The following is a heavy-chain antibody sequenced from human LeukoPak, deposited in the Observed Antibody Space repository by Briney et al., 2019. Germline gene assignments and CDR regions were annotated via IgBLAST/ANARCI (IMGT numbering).Heavy chain of an antibody. J-gene: IGHJ6*02. CDR3: ARGPSIAAAPISYYYYGMDV. CDR1: GGSFSGYY. D-gene: IGHD6-13*01. Sequence: SETLSLTCAVYGGSFSGYYWSWIRQPPGKGLEWIGEINHSGSTNYNPSLKSRVTISVDTSKNQFSLKLSSVTAADTAVYYCARGPSIAAAPISYYYYGMDVWGQGTTVTVSS. CDR2: INHSGST. V-gene: IGHV4-34*01.